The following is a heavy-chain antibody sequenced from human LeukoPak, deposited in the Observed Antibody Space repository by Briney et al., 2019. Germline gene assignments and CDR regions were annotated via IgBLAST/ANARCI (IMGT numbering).Heavy chain of an antibody. J-gene: IGHJ4*02. CDR1: GFSFSTYG. D-gene: IGHD2-15*01. CDR2: ISSDASNQ. V-gene: IGHV3-30*18. CDR3: AKDGCSGGSCQADY. Sequence: PGGSLRLSCVASGFSFSTYGMHWVRQAPGKGLGWVAVISSDASNQYYTDSVKGRFAISRDNSRNTLYLQMNSLRYEDTAVYYCAKDGCSGGSCQADYWGQGTLVTVSS.